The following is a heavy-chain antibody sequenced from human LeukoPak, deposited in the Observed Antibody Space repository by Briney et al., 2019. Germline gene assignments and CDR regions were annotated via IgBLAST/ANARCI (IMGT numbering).Heavy chain of an antibody. CDR3: ARQFFAYSGYDLPPLFWSFDI. Sequence: TSETLSLTCTVSGASLSHSYWSWIRQSPGKGLEWIGNIYYSGNSDYNPSLKSRVTMSVDTSKNQFSLNLSSVTAADTAVYYCARQFFAYSGYDLPPLFWSFDIWGQGTTVTVSS. CDR1: GASLSHSY. D-gene: IGHD5-12*01. V-gene: IGHV4-59*08. J-gene: IGHJ3*02. CDR2: IYYSGNS.